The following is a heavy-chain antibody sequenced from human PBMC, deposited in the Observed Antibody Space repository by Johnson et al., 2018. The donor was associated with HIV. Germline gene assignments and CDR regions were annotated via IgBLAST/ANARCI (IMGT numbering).Heavy chain of an antibody. V-gene: IGHV3-30-3*01. Sequence: VQLVESGGGVVQPGRSLRLSCAASGFTFSSYSMHWVRQAPGKGLEWVAVISYDGGNKYYADSVKGRFTISRDNSKNTLYLQRNSLRTEDTAGYYCAIGAGLVLFDIWGQGTMVTVSS. CDR2: ISYDGGNK. CDR1: GFTFSSYS. J-gene: IGHJ3*02. CDR3: AIGAGLVLFDI. D-gene: IGHD6-19*01.